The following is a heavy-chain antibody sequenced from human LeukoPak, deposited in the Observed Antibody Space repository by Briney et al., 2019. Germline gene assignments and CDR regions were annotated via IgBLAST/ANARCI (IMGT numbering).Heavy chain of an antibody. CDR3: AGGHYPLEY. J-gene: IGHJ4*02. CDR1: GGSINSGY. Sequence: SETLSLTCRVSGGSINSGYWSWIRQTPAKGLEWIGLLYPSGSTNYNPSLKSRVTISVDTSRTQFSLKLSSMTAADTAVYYCAGGHYPLEYWGQGTLVTVSS. D-gene: IGHD1-26*01. CDR2: LYPSGST. V-gene: IGHV4-59*01.